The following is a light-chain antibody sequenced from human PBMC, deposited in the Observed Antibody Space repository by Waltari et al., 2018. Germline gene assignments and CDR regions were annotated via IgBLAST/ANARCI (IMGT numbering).Light chain of an antibody. CDR2: LGS. V-gene: IGKV2-28*01. CDR3: MQALQTPPLYT. Sequence: DIVMTQSPLSLPVTPGAPASISCRSSQSLLHSNGYNYLDWYLQGPGQSPQLLIYLGSNRAAGVPDRCSGSGSGTDFTLKISRVEAEDVGVYYCMQALQTPPLYTFGQGTKLEIK. J-gene: IGKJ2*01. CDR1: QSLLHSNGYNY.